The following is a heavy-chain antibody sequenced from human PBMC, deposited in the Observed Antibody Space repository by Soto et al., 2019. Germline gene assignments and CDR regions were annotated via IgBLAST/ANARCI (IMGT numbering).Heavy chain of an antibody. V-gene: IGHV3-48*02. J-gene: IGHJ4*02. CDR1: GFTFRSYS. CDR3: AIEGRWLAAAGTDY. CDR2: ISSSSSTI. D-gene: IGHD6-13*01. Sequence: EVQLVESGGGLVQPGGSLRLSSPASGFTFRSYSMTWVLQAPGKGRERVSDISSSSSTIHYADSVKGRLTLSRDNDKNSQYLQMNSLRDEDTAVYYCAIEGRWLAAAGTDYWGQGTLVTVSS.